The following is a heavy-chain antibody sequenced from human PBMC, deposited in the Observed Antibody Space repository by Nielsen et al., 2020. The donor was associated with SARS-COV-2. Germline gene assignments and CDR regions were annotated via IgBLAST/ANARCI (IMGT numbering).Heavy chain of an antibody. V-gene: IGHV1-18*01. J-gene: IGHJ4*02. CDR2: ISAYNGNT. D-gene: IGHD6-19*01. CDR1: GYTFTSYG. Sequence: ASVKVSCKASGYTFTSYGISWVRQAPGQGLEWMGWISAYNGNTNYAQKLQGRVTMTTDTSTSTAYMELRSLRSDDTAVYYCAASRAFGSGWTPPPSYWGQGTLVPSPQ. CDR3: AASRAFGSGWTPPPSY.